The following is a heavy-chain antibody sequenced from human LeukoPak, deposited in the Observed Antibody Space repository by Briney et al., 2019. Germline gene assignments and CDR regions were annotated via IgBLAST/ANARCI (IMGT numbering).Heavy chain of an antibody. Sequence: SETLSLTCAVSGGSISSYYWSWIRQPPGKGLEWIGYIYYSGSTNYNPSLKSRVTISVDTSKNQFSLKLRSVTAADTAVYYCARVTGYVIEDNFDYWGRGTLVTVSS. CDR2: IYYSGST. D-gene: IGHD2-15*01. CDR3: ARVTGYVIEDNFDY. V-gene: IGHV4-59*01. CDR1: GGSISSYY. J-gene: IGHJ4*02.